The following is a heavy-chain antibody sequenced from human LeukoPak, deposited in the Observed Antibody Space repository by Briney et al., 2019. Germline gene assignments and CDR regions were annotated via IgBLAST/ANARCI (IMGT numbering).Heavy chain of an antibody. CDR3: AREIMTTVTLDY. Sequence: PEASVKVSCKASGYTFTSYAMHWVRQAPGQRLEWMGWINAGNGNTKYSQKFQGRVTITRDTSASTAYMELSSLRSEDTAVYYCAREIMTTVTLDYWGQGTLVTVSS. D-gene: IGHD4-17*01. CDR1: GYTFTSYA. CDR2: INAGNGNT. J-gene: IGHJ4*02. V-gene: IGHV1-3*01.